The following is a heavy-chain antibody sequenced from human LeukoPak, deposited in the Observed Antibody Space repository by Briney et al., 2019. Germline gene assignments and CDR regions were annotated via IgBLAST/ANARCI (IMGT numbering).Heavy chain of an antibody. V-gene: IGHV1-2*02. CDR2: INPNSGGT. CDR3: ARDPGVVVAVTAPGLDY. Sequence: ASVKVSCKASGYTFTGYYMHWVRQAPGQGLEWMGWINPNSGGTNYAQKFQGRVTMTRDTSTSTAYMELSRLRSDDTAVYYCARDPGVVVAVTAPGLDYWGQGTLVTVSS. J-gene: IGHJ4*02. D-gene: IGHD2-15*01. CDR1: GYTFTGYY.